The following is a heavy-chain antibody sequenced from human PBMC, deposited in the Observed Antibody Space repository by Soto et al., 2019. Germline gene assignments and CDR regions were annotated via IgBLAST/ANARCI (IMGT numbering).Heavy chain of an antibody. CDR3: ARHDFRSDYYDRSGSLGVVDY. CDR2: IFYSRTT. CDR1: GGSINSDGYY. Sequence: SETLSLTCTVSGGSINSDGYYWTWIRQHPGKGLEWIGYIFYSRTTSYNPSLKSRVTISVDRSKNQFSLKLSSVTAADTAVYYCARHDFRSDYYDRSGSLGVVDYWGQGTLVTVSS. D-gene: IGHD3-22*01. J-gene: IGHJ4*02. V-gene: IGHV4-30-4*01.